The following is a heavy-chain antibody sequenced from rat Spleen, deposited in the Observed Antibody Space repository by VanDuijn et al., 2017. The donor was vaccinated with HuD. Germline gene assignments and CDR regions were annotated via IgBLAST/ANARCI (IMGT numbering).Heavy chain of an antibody. Sequence: EVQLVESGGGLVQPGRSLKLSCAASGFTFSNYGMHWIRQAPTTGLEWVASISPSGRSTYPRDSVKGRFTISRDNAKSPLYLQMDSLRSEDTATYYCATDQGYGGYSAYWYLDFWGPGTMVTVSS. CDR1: GFTFSNYG. CDR3: ATDQGYGGYSAYWYLDF. V-gene: IGHV5-19*01. D-gene: IGHD1-11*01. J-gene: IGHJ1*01. CDR2: ISPSGRST.